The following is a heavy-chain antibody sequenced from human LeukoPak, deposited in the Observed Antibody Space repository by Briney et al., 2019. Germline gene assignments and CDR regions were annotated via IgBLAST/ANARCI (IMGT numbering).Heavy chain of an antibody. CDR2: INPTGGTT. J-gene: IGHJ4*02. CDR3: AREMARDKAIDY. V-gene: IGHV1-46*01. Sequence: APVKVSCKTSGYTFTTYFLHWVRQAPGQGLEYMGLINPTGGTTIYAQRFQGRVTMTRDMSTSTVSMELSSLTSDDTAVYYCAREMARDKAIDYWGQGTLVTVSS. D-gene: IGHD5-24*01. CDR1: GYTFTTYF.